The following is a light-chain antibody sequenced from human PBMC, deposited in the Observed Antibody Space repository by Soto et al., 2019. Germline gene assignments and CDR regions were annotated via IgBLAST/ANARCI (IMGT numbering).Light chain of an antibody. Sequence: SVLTQPASVCGSPGQSITISCTGTSSDVGGYNYVSWYQQQSGKAPKLMIHEVSNRPSGVSNRFSGSKSGNTASLTISGLQAEDEADYYCSSYTSSRAYVFGIGTKVTVL. CDR1: SSDVGGYNY. V-gene: IGLV2-14*01. CDR3: SSYTSSRAYV. CDR2: EVS. J-gene: IGLJ1*01.